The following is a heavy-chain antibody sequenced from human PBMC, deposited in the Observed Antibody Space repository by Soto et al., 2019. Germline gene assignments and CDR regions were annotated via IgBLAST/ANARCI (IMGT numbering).Heavy chain of an antibody. Sequence: PGGSLRLSCAASGFTVSSNYMSWVRQAPGRGLEWVSVIYSGGSTYYADSVKGRFTISRDNSKNTLYLQMNSLRAEDTAVYYCARGGTQDYYYGMDVWGQGTTVTVSS. V-gene: IGHV3-53*01. J-gene: IGHJ6*02. D-gene: IGHD1-26*01. CDR1: GFTVSSNY. CDR2: IYSGGST. CDR3: ARGGTQDYYYGMDV.